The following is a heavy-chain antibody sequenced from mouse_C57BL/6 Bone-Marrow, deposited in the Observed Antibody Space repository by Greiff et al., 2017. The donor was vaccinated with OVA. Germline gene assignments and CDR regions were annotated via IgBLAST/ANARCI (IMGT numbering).Heavy chain of an antibody. V-gene: IGHV1-55*01. J-gene: IGHJ1*03. CDR2: IYPGSGST. CDR3: ARRYYGSSWYFDV. D-gene: IGHD1-1*01. Sequence: SGAELVKPGASVKMSCKASGYTFTSYWITWVKQRPGQGLEWIGDIYPGSGSTNYNEKFKSKATLTVDTSSSTAYMQLSSLTSEDSAVYYCARRYYGSSWYFDVWGTGTTATVSS. CDR1: GYTFTSYW.